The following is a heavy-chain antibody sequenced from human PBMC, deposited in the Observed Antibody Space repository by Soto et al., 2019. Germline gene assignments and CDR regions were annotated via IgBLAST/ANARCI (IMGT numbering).Heavy chain of an antibody. CDR2: IVVGSGNT. CDR3: APADTAMVYRGDY. CDR1: GFTFTSSA. V-gene: IGHV1-58*01. D-gene: IGHD5-18*01. J-gene: IGHJ4*02. Sequence: QMQLVQSGPEVKKPGTSVKVSCKASGFTFTSSAVQWVRQARGQRLEWIGWIVVGSGNTNYAQKFQERVTITRDMSTSTAYMELSSLRSEDTAVYYCAPADTAMVYRGDYWGQLTLVTVSS.